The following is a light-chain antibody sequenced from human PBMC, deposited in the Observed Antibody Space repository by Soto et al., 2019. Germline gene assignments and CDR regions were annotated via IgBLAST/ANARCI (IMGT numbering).Light chain of an antibody. Sequence: DIKMTQSASSMAPSLGAIITISCRASQSIRSYVNWYQQKPGKAPKLLIYAASSLQSGVPSRFSGSGSGTECTLTSSSLQPDDFATYYGQHYNSYSEAVGQGTKVDIK. CDR2: AAS. J-gene: IGKJ1*01. CDR1: QSIRSY. V-gene: IGKV1-5*01. CDR3: QHYNSYSEA.